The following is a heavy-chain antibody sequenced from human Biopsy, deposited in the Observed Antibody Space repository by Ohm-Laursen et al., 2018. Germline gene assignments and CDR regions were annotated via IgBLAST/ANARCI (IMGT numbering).Heavy chain of an antibody. J-gene: IGHJ6*02. CDR1: GESFNGYY. V-gene: IGHV4-34*01. CDR2: INHSGRT. Sequence: GTLSLTCAVYGESFNGYYWSWIRQTPGKGLEWIGEINHSGRTNYNPSLKSRVTISVDTSKNQFSLKVKSVTAADTAVYYCVRGVDYYDPYHYYALDVWGQGTTVTVSS. D-gene: IGHD3-22*01. CDR3: VRGVDYYDPYHYYALDV.